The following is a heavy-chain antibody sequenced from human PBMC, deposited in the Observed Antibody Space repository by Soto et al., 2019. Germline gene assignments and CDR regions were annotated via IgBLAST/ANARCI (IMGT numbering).Heavy chain of an antibody. CDR1: NASISSYY. V-gene: IGHV4-59*01. J-gene: IGHJ6*02. CDR3: DHYYGMDV. Sequence: TSETLSLTCTVSNASISSYYWSWIRQPPGKGLEWIGYIYFTGSTNYNPSLKSRVTISVDTSKNHFSLKLSSVTAGDTAVYYYDHYYGMDVWGQGTTVTVSS. CDR2: IYFTGST.